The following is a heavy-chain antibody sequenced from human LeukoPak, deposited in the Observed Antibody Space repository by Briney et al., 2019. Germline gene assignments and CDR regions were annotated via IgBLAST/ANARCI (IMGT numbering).Heavy chain of an antibody. D-gene: IGHD3-10*01. J-gene: IGHJ4*02. CDR1: GFTFSGYA. V-gene: IGHV3-23*01. Sequence: GGSLRLSCAASGFTFSGYAMSWVRQAPGKGLEWVSTISGSGVSTYYADSEKGRSTSSRDNSKNTLYLQMNNLRAEDTAVYYCAKESRYYYGSGSFSSQFDYWGQGNLVTVSS. CDR2: ISGSGVST. CDR3: AKESRYYYGSGSFSSQFDY.